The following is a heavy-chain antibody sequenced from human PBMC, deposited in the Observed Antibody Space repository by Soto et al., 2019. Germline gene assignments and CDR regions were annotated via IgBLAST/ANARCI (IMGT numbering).Heavy chain of an antibody. CDR3: APWFGAFDY. D-gene: IGHD3-10*01. Sequence: GGSLRLSCAASGLTFSSYGMHWVRQAPGKGLEWVAVISYDGSNKYYADSVKGRFTISRDNSKNTLYLQMNSLRAEDTAVYYCAPWFGAFDYWGQGTLVTVSS. J-gene: IGHJ4*02. CDR1: GLTFSSYG. V-gene: IGHV3-30*03. CDR2: ISYDGSNK.